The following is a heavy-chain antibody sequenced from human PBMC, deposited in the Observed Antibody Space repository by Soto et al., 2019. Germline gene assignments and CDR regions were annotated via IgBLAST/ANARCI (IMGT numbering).Heavy chain of an antibody. D-gene: IGHD3-3*01. Sequence: EVQVVESGGGLVKPGGSLRLSCAASGFTFSSFHMNWVRQAPGEGLEWVSSISRNGNYIYYADSVKGRFTISRDNAANSLSRQLNSLRAEDTAVYYCARVFGVSSRPRGYYYYYMDVWGKGTTVTVSS. J-gene: IGHJ6*03. CDR1: GFTFSSFH. CDR2: ISRNGNYI. V-gene: IGHV3-21*01. CDR3: ARVFGVSSRPRGYYYYYMDV.